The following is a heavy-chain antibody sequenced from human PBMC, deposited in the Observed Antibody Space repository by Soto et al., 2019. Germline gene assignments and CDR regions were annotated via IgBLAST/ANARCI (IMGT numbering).Heavy chain of an antibody. J-gene: IGHJ5*02. CDR3: AHKYGTILGVRSGYHYWFVR. Sequence: GPTLVNPTQTLTLTCTFSGFSLSTSGVGVGWIRQPPGKALEWLALIYWNDDKRYSPSLKSRLTITKHTSKNHVVLTMTTMEPVDTATYYCAHKYGTILGVRSGYHYWFVRSGQ. V-gene: IGHV2-5*01. CDR2: IYWNDDK. CDR1: GFSLSTSGVG. D-gene: IGHD3-3*01.